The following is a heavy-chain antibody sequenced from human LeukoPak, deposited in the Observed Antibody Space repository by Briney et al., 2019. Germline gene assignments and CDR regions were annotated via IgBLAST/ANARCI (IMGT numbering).Heavy chain of an antibody. CDR1: GGSISSGGYY. V-gene: IGHV4-31*01. CDR3: ARANRPAYYYGSGRYYAGYYFDY. CDR2: IYYSGST. J-gene: IGHJ4*02. Sequence: SQTPFLTCTVSGGSISSGGYYWSWNRQPPGKGLGWIGNIYYSGSTYYNPSFKGPVNISVDTSNNQFYLKLISVTAADTAVYYGARANRPAYYYGSGRYYAGYYFDYWGQGTLVTVSS. D-gene: IGHD3-10*01.